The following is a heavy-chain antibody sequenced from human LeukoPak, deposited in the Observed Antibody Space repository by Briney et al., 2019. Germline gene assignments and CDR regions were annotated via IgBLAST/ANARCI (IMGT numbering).Heavy chain of an antibody. Sequence: GASVKVSCKASGYTFTSYYMHWVRQAPGQGLEWMGIINPSGGSTSYAQKFQGRVTMTRDTSTSTVYMELSSLRSEDTAVYYCAREGRHIVVVTGSYDYWGQGTLVTVSS. CDR3: AREGRHIVVVTGSYDY. CDR2: INPSGGST. J-gene: IGHJ4*02. D-gene: IGHD2-21*02. V-gene: IGHV1-46*01. CDR1: GYTFTSYY.